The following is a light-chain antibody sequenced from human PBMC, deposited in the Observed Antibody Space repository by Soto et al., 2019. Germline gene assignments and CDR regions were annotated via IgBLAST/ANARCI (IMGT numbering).Light chain of an antibody. CDR1: QNIRNS. CDR2: STS. Sequence: DIQMTQAPSSLSASVGDRVNITCRARQNIRNSLNWYQQKPGKAPKLLISSTSSLQSGVPSRFSGSGSGTDFTLTISSLQPEDFASYYCQQSYSTPSFTFGPGTRLEI. V-gene: IGKV1-39*01. CDR3: QQSYSTPSFT. J-gene: IGKJ5*01.